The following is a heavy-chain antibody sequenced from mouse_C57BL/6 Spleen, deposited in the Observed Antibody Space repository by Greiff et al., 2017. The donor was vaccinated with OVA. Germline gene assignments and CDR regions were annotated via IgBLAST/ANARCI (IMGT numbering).Heavy chain of an antibody. J-gene: IGHJ1*03. V-gene: IGHV3-6*01. CDR1: GYSIPSGYY. CDR2: ISYDGSN. CDR3: ARGPLYGSSYDWYFDV. D-gene: IGHD1-1*01. Sequence: EVQLQESGPGLVKPSQSLSLTCSVTGYSIPSGYYCNWIRQFPGNKLEWMGYISYDGSNNYNPSLKNRISITRYTSKNQFFLKLNSVTTEDTTTYYCARGPLYGSSYDWYFDVWGTGTTVTVSS.